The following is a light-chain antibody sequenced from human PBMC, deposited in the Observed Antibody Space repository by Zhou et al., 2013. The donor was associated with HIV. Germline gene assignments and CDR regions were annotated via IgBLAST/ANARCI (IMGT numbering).Light chain of an antibody. CDR3: QQYYRRPSWT. J-gene: IGKJ1*01. Sequence: DIQMTQSPSSLSASVGDRVTISCRASQDITNSLAWYQQKPGRAPKLLLYAASRLQSGVPSRFSGSGSGTAFTLTISSLQPEDFATYFCQQYYRRPSWTFGQGTEGG. V-gene: IGKV1-NL1*01. CDR2: AAS. CDR1: QDITNS.